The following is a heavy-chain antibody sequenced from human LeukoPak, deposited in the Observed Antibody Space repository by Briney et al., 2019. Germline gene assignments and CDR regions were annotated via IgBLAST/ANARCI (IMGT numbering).Heavy chain of an antibody. CDR1: DDSITMYY. J-gene: IGHJ4*02. V-gene: IGHV4-59*08. CDR3: ARGLYDSSGYFTY. Sequence: PSETLSLTCSVSDDSITMYYWTWIRQPPGKGLEWIGYVDHTGSTNFNPSLNGRVSISRDTTKNLFSLRLRSVTAADTAVYYCARGLYDSSGYFTYWGQGTLVTVSS. D-gene: IGHD3-22*01. CDR2: VDHTGST.